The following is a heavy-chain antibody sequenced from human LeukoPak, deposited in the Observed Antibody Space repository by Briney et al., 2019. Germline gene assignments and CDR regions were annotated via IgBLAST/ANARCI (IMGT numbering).Heavy chain of an antibody. CDR1: GGTFSSYA. D-gene: IGHD6-25*01. Sequence: SVKVSCKASGGTFSSYAISWVRQAPGQGLEWMGGIIPIFGTANYAQKFQGRVTITADESTSTAYMELSSLRSEDTAVYYCARGTRLGQHYFDYWGQGTLVTVSS. V-gene: IGHV1-69*13. CDR3: ARGTRLGQHYFDY. CDR2: IIPIFGTA. J-gene: IGHJ4*02.